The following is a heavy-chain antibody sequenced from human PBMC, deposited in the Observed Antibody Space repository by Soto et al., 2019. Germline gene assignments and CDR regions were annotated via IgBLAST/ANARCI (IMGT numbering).Heavy chain of an antibody. CDR1: GFTFSSYA. V-gene: IGHV3-30-3*01. D-gene: IGHD4-17*01. CDR2: ISYDGSNK. CDR3: ARDSDSGDSQHPYFDY. J-gene: IGHJ4*02. Sequence: PGGSLRLSCAASGFTFSSYAMHWVRQAPGKGLEWVAVISYDGSNKYYADSVKGRFTISRDNSKNTLYLKMNSLRAEDTAVYYCARDSDSGDSQHPYFDYWGQGTLVTVSS.